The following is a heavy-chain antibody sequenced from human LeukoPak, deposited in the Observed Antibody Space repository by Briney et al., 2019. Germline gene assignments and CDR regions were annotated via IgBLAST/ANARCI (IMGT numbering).Heavy chain of an antibody. J-gene: IGHJ3*02. D-gene: IGHD5-18*01. CDR2: IYSGGST. CDR1: GFTVSSNY. Sequence: GGSLRLSCAASGFTVSSNYMSWVRQAPGKGLEWVSVIYSGGSTYYADSVKGRFTISRDNSKNTLYLQMNSLRAEDTAVYYCARGRRGYSQGSVFAFDIWGQGTVVTVSS. CDR3: ARGRRGYSQGSVFAFDI. V-gene: IGHV3-66*01.